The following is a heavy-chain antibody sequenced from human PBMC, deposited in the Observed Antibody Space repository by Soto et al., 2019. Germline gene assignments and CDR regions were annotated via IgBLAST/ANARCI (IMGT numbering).Heavy chain of an antibody. Sequence: SETLSLTCTVSGGSISSYYWRCVRQPPGKGLEWIGYIYYSGSTNYNPSLKSRVTISVDTSKNQFSLKLSSVTAADTAVYYCARTEPGYHFWSGYDYGYYYYGMDCWGPGTTVTVSS. V-gene: IGHV4-59*01. D-gene: IGHD3-3*01. CDR1: GGSISSYY. CDR2: IYYSGST. J-gene: IGHJ6*02. CDR3: ARTEPGYHFWSGYDYGYYYYGMDC.